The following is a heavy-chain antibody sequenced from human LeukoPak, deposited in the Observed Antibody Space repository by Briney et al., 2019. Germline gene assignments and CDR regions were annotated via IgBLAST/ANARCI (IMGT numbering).Heavy chain of an antibody. V-gene: IGHV3-48*03. CDR1: GFTFRSYE. Sequence: GGSLRLSCAASGFTFRSYEMNWVRQAPGKGLEWVSYISSSGSTIHYTDSVKGRFTISRDNTKNSLYLQMNSLRAEDTAVYYCARDKAGLTGAFDYWGQGTLVTVSS. D-gene: IGHD1-14*01. CDR2: ISSSGSTI. CDR3: ARDKAGLTGAFDY. J-gene: IGHJ4*02.